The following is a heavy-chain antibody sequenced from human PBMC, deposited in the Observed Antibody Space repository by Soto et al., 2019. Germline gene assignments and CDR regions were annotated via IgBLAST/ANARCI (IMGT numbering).Heavy chain of an antibody. Sequence: QVQLVESGGGVVQPGRSLRLSCAASGFTFSSYAMHWVRQAPGKGLEWVAVISYDGSNKYYADSVKGRFTISRDNSKNTLYLQMNSLRAEDTAVYYCARGTGYSYDSFDYWGQGSLVTFSS. CDR1: GFTFSSYA. V-gene: IGHV3-30-3*01. D-gene: IGHD5-18*01. CDR3: ARGTGYSYDSFDY. J-gene: IGHJ4*02. CDR2: ISYDGSNK.